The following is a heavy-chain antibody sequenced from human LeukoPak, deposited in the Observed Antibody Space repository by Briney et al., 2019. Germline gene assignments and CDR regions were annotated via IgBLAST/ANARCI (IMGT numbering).Heavy chain of an antibody. J-gene: IGHJ4*02. CDR1: GYTFTSYD. Sequence: ASVKVSCKASGYTFTSYDINWVRQATGQGLEWMGWMNPNSGNTGYAQKFQGRVTMTRNTSIGTAYMELSSLRSEDTAVYYCARGSSSYYYDSSGSPPTGYWGQGTLVTVSS. CDR3: ARGSSSYYYDSSGSPPTGY. D-gene: IGHD3-22*01. CDR2: MNPNSGNT. V-gene: IGHV1-8*01.